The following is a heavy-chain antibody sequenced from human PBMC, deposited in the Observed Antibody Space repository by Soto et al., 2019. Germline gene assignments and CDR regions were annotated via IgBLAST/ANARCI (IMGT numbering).Heavy chain of an antibody. CDR3: AKDVHYNSRTDYFDY. V-gene: IGHV3-23*01. J-gene: IGHJ4*02. CDR1: GFTFNSSA. CDR2: ISGTGGST. D-gene: IGHD6-13*01. Sequence: EVQLLESGGGLVQPGGSLRLSCAASGFTFNSSAMSWVRQAPGKGLEWVSAISGTGGSTYYADSVKGRFTISRDNSKNTLFLQMNSLRAEGTAVYSCAKDVHYNSRTDYFDYWCQGTLVTVSS.